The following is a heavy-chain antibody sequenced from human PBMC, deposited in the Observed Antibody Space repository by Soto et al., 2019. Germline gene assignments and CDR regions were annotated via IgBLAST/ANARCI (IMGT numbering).Heavy chain of an antibody. Sequence: SETLSLTCTVSGGSISGYYWSWIRQPPGKGLEWIGYIYYSGSTYYNPSLKSRLTISVDTSKNQFSLKLSSVTAADTAVYYCARKVGYYYDSSGANWFDPWGQETLVTVSS. J-gene: IGHJ5*02. CDR2: IYYSGST. CDR1: GGSISGYY. V-gene: IGHV4-59*06. D-gene: IGHD3-22*01. CDR3: ARKVGYYYDSSGANWFDP.